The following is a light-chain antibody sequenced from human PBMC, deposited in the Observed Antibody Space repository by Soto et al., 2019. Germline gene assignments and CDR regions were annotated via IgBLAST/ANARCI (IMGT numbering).Light chain of an antibody. CDR2: GAS. J-gene: IGKJ4*01. Sequence: EIVMTQSPATLSVSPGERVTLSCRASQSVGRSLAWYQQKAGQAPRLLIYGASTRATGTPVRFSGSGSGTEFSLTISSLQSEDFVLYYCQQYEKWQLTFRGGTKVDIK. V-gene: IGKV3-15*01. CDR1: QSVGRS. CDR3: QQYEKWQLT.